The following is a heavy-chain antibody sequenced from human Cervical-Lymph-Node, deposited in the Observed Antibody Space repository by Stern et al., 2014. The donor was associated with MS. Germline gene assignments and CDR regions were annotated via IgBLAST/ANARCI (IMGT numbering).Heavy chain of an antibody. CDR3: ARQIEGIPGL. Sequence: EDQLVASGAVVRKPGDSLRISCTGSGYGFSDYWIGWVRQMPGKGLEGIGFSYPGDSDTPYSPSFEGQVTMSADKSVATAYLQWSSLKASDTAIYFCARQIEGIPGLWGQGTLVTVSS. CDR1: GYGFSDYW. J-gene: IGHJ4*02. V-gene: IGHV5-51*01. CDR2: SYPGDSDT. D-gene: IGHD6-13*01.